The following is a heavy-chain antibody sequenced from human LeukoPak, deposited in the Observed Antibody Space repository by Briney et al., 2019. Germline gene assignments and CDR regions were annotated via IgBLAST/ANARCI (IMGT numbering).Heavy chain of an antibody. CDR1: GGSFSGYY. CDR3: ARTYYYYGMDV. CDR2: INHSGST. V-gene: IGHV4-34*01. Sequence: SETLSLTCAVCGGSFSGYYWSWIRQPPGKGLEWIGEINHSGSTNYNPSLKSRVTISVDTSKNQFSLKLSSVTAADTAVYYCARTYYYYGMDVWGQGTTVTVSS. J-gene: IGHJ6*02.